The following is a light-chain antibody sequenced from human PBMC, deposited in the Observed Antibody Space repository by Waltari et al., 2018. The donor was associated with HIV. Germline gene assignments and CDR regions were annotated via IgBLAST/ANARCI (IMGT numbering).Light chain of an antibody. V-gene: IGLV5-45*02. Sequence: QAVLTQPSSLSAPPGTSASLTCTLRSGINVASYRIYWYQQRSGTPPQYPRRYKSDSDGQRGSGVPSRFSASKDASANAGILLISGIQSEDEADYYCMIWHSNAYVFGSGTKVTV. CDR1: SGINVASYR. CDR3: MIWHSNAYV. CDR2: YKSDSDG. J-gene: IGLJ1*01.